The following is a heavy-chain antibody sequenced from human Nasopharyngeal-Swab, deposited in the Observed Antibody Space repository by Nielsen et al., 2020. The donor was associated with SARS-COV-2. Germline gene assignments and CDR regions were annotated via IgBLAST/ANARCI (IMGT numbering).Heavy chain of an antibody. Sequence: SETLSLTCTVSGGSINHSYWSWIRQPPGNGLEWIGNVLDNEKTNYNPALHTRVTMSVDKSKNQFFLKLNSVTAADTAVYFCARGVRGYDVLTGYYRIWYFDYWGQGTLVTVSS. D-gene: IGHD3-9*01. CDR1: GGSINHSY. CDR3: ARGVRGYDVLTGYYRIWYFDY. CDR2: VLDNEKT. V-gene: IGHV4-59*13. J-gene: IGHJ4*02.